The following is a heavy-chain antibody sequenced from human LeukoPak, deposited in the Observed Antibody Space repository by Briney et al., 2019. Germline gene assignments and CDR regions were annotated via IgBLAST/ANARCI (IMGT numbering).Heavy chain of an antibody. CDR3: ARDGGNWNFYYDMDV. CDR2: ISSSSSYI. Sequence: GGSLRLSCAASGFRFNSYNMNWVRQASGKGLEWVSSISSSSSYIYYADSVKGRFTISRDNAKNSLYLQMNGLRAEDTAVYYCARDGGNWNFYYDMDVWGLGTTVTVSS. V-gene: IGHV3-21*01. CDR1: GFRFNSYN. J-gene: IGHJ6*02. D-gene: IGHD1-1*01.